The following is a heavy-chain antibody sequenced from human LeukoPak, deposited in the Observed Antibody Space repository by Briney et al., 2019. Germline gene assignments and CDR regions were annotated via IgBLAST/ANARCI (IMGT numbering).Heavy chain of an antibody. CDR2: IYYSGST. V-gene: IGHV4-39*01. CDR3: ARHIDVTYAFDI. CDR1: GGSISSSSYY. J-gene: IGHJ3*02. D-gene: IGHD4-11*01. Sequence: SETLSLTCTVSGGSISSSSYYWGWIRQPPGKGLEWIGSIYYSGSTNYNPSLKSRVTISVDTSKNQFSLKLSSVTAADTAVYYCARHIDVTYAFDIWGQGTMVTVSS.